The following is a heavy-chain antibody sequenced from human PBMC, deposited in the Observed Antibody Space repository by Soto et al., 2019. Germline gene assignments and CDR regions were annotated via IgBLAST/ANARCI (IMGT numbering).Heavy chain of an antibody. CDR1: GFTFSNYV. CDR3: ARDDIPGRAVAIYGMDV. D-gene: IGHD6-19*01. V-gene: IGHV3-33*01. J-gene: IGHJ6*02. CDR2: IWYDGSNE. Sequence: PGGSLRLSCAASGFTFSNYVMHGVRQAPGKGLEWVAVIWYDGSNEDYADSVKGRFTISRDNSKNTLYLQMNSLRAEDTAVYYCARDDIPGRAVAIYGMDVWGQGTTVTVSS.